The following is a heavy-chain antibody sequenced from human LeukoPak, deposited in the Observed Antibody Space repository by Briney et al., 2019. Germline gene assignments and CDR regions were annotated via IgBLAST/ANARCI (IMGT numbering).Heavy chain of an antibody. CDR2: IWSDGSNK. V-gene: IGHV3-33*01. D-gene: IGHD2-8*02. J-gene: IGHJ4*02. Sequence: PGGSLRLSCATSGFTFSGYGMHWVRQAPGKGLEWVKVIWSDGSNKYYADSVKGRFTISRDNSKHTLYLQMNSLRAEDTAVYYCVRGYHAGRGHHFEYWGQGTLVTVSS. CDR3: VRGYHAGRGHHFEY. CDR1: GFTFSGYG.